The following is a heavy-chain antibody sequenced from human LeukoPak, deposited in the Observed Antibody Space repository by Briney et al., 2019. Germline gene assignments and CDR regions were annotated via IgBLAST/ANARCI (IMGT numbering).Heavy chain of an antibody. V-gene: IGHV4-31*03. Sequence: SETLFLTCTVSGGSISSGGYYWSWIRQHPGKGLEWIGYIYYSGSTYYNPSLKSRVTISVDTSKNQFSLKLSSVTAADTAVYYCARAYDYGDSYYFDYWGQGTLVTVSS. D-gene: IGHD4-17*01. CDR1: GGSISSGGYY. CDR2: IYYSGST. J-gene: IGHJ4*02. CDR3: ARAYDYGDSYYFDY.